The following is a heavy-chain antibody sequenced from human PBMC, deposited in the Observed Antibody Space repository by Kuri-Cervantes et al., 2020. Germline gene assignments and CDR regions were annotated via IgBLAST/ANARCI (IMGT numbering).Heavy chain of an antibody. Sequence: GESLKISCAASGFTFSSYSMNWVRQAPGKGLEWVSSISSSSSYIYYADSVKGRFTISRDNAKNSLYLQMNSLRAEDTAVYYCARVPVIAARTSYYYYMDVWGKGTTVTVSS. D-gene: IGHD6-6*01. J-gene: IGHJ6*03. CDR1: GFTFSSYS. V-gene: IGHV3-21*01. CDR2: ISSSSSYI. CDR3: ARVPVIAARTSYYYYMDV.